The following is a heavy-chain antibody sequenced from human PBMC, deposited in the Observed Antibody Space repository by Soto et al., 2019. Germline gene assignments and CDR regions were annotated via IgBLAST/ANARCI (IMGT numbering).Heavy chain of an antibody. CDR3: ERESEDLTSNFDY. Sequence: GGSLRLSCAASGFTFTRYSMNWVRQAPGKGLEWVSSISSTTNYIYYGDSMKGRFTISRDNAKNSLYLEMNSLRAEDTAVYYCERESEDLTSNFDYWGQGTLVTVSS. CDR1: GFTFTRYS. CDR2: ISSTTNYI. J-gene: IGHJ4*02. V-gene: IGHV3-21*06.